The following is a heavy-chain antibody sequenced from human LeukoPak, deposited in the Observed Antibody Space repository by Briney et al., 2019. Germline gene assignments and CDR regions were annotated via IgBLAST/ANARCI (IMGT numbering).Heavy chain of an antibody. CDR3: ARGVWEQLNWFDP. CDR2: ISSSSSYI. D-gene: IGHD1-26*01. V-gene: IGHV3-21*01. J-gene: IGHJ5*02. CDR1: GFTFSSYE. Sequence: PGGSLRLSCAASGFTFSSYEMNWVRQAPGKGLEWVSSISSSSSYIYYADSVKGRFTISRDNAKNSLYLQMNSLRAEDTAVYYCARGVWEQLNWFDPWGQGTLVTVSS.